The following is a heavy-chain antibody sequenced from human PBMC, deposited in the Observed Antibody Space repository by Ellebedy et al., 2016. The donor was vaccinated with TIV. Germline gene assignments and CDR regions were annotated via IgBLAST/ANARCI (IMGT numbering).Heavy chain of an antibody. CDR2: INQDGSDK. Sequence: PGGSLRLSCAASEFAFETDWMTWVRQAPGKGLEWVANINQDGSDKSYVDSVKGRFTISRDNAKNSLSLQMNSLRDEDTAVYYCARGPRFGESSFDYWGQGTLVTVSS. J-gene: IGHJ4*02. V-gene: IGHV3-7*01. CDR1: EFAFETDW. D-gene: IGHD3-10*01. CDR3: ARGPRFGESSFDY.